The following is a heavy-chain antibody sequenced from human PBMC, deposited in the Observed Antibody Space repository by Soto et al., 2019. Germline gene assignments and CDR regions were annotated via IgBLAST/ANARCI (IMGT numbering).Heavy chain of an antibody. CDR2: ISAYNGNT. V-gene: IGHV1-18*04. CDR1: GYTFTSYG. CDR3: ARVRIAVAGPTPYYYYGMDV. J-gene: IGHJ6*02. Sequence: GASVKVSCKASGYTFTSYGISWVRQAPGQGLEWMGWISAYNGNTNYAQKLQGRVTMTTDTSTSTAYKELRSLRSDDTAVYYCARVRIAVAGPTPYYYYGMDVWGQGTTVTVSS. D-gene: IGHD6-19*01.